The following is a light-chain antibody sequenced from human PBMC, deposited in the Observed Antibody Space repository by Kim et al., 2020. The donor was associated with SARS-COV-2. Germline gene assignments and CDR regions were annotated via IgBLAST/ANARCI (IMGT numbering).Light chain of an antibody. J-gene: IGLJ2*01. V-gene: IGLV4-69*01. Sequence: SGSLGASVKLTCTLSSGHSSNAIAWHQQQPEKGPRYLMKVNSDGSHSKGEGIPDRFSGSRSGAERYLTISSLQSEDEADYYCQTWGTGIGIFGGGTKL. CDR1: SGHSSNA. CDR2: VNSDGSH. CDR3: QTWGTGIGI.